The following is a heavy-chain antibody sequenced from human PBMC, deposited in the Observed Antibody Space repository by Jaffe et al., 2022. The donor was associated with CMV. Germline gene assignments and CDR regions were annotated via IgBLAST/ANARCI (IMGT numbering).Heavy chain of an antibody. CDR1: GGSISSYY. CDR2: IYYSGST. CDR3: ARAVRSGGSWWGYFDY. J-gene: IGHJ4*02. Sequence: QVQLQESGPGLVKPSETLSLTCTVSGGSISSYYWSWIRQPPGKGLEWIGYIYYSGSTNYNPSLKSRVTISVDTSKNQFSLKLSSVTAADTAVYYCARAVRSGGSWWGYFDYWGQGTLVTVSS. D-gene: IGHD2-15*01. V-gene: IGHV4-59*01.